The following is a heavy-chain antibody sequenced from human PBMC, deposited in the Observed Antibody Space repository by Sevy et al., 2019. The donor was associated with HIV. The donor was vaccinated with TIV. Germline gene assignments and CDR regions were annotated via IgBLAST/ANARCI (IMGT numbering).Heavy chain of an antibody. CDR1: GFTFSGYG. CDR3: ANDLAIEWDNNAFDI. V-gene: IGHV3-30*02. D-gene: IGHD1-26*01. Sequence: GGSLRLSCAASGFTFSGYGMHWVRQTPDKGLEWVAFVRYDGSSQYYADSVKGRFTISRDNSKNTLDLQMNSLRTEDTAVYYCANDLAIEWDNNAFDIWGQGTMVTVSS. J-gene: IGHJ3*02. CDR2: VRYDGSSQ.